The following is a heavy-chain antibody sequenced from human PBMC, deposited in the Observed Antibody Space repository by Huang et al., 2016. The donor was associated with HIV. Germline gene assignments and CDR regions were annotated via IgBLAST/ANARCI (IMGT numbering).Heavy chain of an antibody. J-gene: IGHJ4*02. Sequence: QITLKESGPTLVKPTQTLTLTCTFSGFSLTTTGVGVGWIRQTPGKALEWLALFYWDDDKRYSPSLKRRLSITKAASKDQVVLTMTTMGPVDTGRYYCVRTSWDYGNAWDFWGQGTLVTVSS. V-gene: IGHV2-5*04. CDR2: FYWDDDK. CDR1: GFSLTTTGVG. D-gene: IGHD3-16*01. CDR3: VRTSWDYGNAWDF.